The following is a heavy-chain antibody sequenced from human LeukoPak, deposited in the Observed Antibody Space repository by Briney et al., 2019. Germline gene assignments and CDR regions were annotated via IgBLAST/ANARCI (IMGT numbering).Heavy chain of an antibody. CDR1: GGTFSSYA. CDR2: ISPYNGNT. Sequence: ASVKVSCKASGGTFSSYAISWVRQAPGQGLEWMAWISPYNGNTNHAQKFQGRVTMTTDTSTSTAYMELRSPRYDDTAMYYCARGLKDYDYWGQGTLVSVSS. CDR3: ARGLKDYDY. D-gene: IGHD6-19*01. J-gene: IGHJ4*02. V-gene: IGHV1-18*01.